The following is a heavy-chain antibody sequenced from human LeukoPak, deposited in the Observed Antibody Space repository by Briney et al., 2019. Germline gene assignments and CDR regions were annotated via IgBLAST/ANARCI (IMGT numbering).Heavy chain of an antibody. Sequence: GGSLRLSCAASGFTFSSYAMSWVRQAPGKGLEWVSAISGSGGSTYYADSVKGRFTISRDNSKNTLYLQMNSLRAEDTAVYYCAKVNVAGYSSGWPYFDYWGQGTLVTVSS. D-gene: IGHD6-19*01. CDR3: AKVNVAGYSSGWPYFDY. CDR2: ISGSGGST. V-gene: IGHV3-23*01. J-gene: IGHJ4*02. CDR1: GFTFSSYA.